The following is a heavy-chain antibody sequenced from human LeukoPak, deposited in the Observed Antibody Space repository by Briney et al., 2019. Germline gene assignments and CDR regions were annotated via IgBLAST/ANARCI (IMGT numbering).Heavy chain of an antibody. CDR3: ARLRVGCLQANDY. CDR1: GGSISSSSYY. D-gene: IGHD5-24*01. J-gene: IGHJ4*02. V-gene: IGHV4-39*01. Sequence: PSETLSLTCTVSGGSISSSSYYWGWIRQPPGKGLEWIGSIYYSGSTYYNPSLKSRVTISVDTSKNQFSLKLSSVTAADTAVYYCARLRVGCLQANDYWGQGTLVTVSS. CDR2: IYYSGST.